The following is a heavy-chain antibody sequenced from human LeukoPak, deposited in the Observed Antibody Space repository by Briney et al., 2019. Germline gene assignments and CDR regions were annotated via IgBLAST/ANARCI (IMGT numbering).Heavy chain of an antibody. CDR3: ARVSELLGFDAFDI. Sequence: GASVKVSCKASGYTFTSYGISWVRQAPGQGLEWMGWISAYNGNTNYAQKLQGRVTMTTDTSTSTAYMELRSLRSDDTAVYYCARVSELLGFDAFDIWGQGTMVTVSS. J-gene: IGHJ3*02. CDR2: ISAYNGNT. CDR1: GYTFTSYG. D-gene: IGHD1-26*01. V-gene: IGHV1-18*01.